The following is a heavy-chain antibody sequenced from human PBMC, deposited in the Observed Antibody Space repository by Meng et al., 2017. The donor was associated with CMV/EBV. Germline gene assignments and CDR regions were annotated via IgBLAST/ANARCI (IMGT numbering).Heavy chain of an antibody. J-gene: IGHJ6*02. Sequence: GESLKISCAASGFTVSSNYMSWVRQAPGKGLEWVSVIYSGGSTYYADSVKGRFTISRDNAKNSLYLQMNSLRAEDTAVYYCARDRGSSSWYINYYYGMDVWGQGTTVTVSS. CDR3: ARDRGSSSWYINYYYGMDV. D-gene: IGHD6-13*01. V-gene: IGHV3-53*01. CDR2: IYSGGST. CDR1: GFTVSSNY.